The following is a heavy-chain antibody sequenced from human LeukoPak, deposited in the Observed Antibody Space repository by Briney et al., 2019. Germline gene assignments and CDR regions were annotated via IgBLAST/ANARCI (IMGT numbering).Heavy chain of an antibody. J-gene: IGHJ4*02. CDR3: AKDYDSSGYFDY. CDR2: ISGSGGST. D-gene: IGHD3-22*01. Sequence: GGSLRLSCAASGFTFSSYAVTWVRQAPGKRLEWVSSISGSGGSTYHADSVRGRFTISRDNFKNTVSLQMNSLRPEDTALYYCAKDYDSSGYFDYWGQGTLVTVSS. CDR1: GFTFSSYA. V-gene: IGHV3-23*01.